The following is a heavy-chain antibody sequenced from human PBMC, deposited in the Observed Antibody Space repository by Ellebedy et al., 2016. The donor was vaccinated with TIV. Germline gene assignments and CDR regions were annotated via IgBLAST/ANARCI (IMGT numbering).Heavy chain of an antibody. D-gene: IGHD4-23*01. CDR1: GFTFDDYA. CDR3: AKGGYGGDFDY. CDR2: ISWNSGSI. V-gene: IGHV3-9*01. J-gene: IGHJ4*02. Sequence: SLKISXAASGFTFDDYAMHWVRQAPGKGLEWVSGISWNSGSIGYADSVKGRFTISRDNSKNTLYLQMNSLRAEDTAVYYCAKGGYGGDFDYWGQGTLVTVSS.